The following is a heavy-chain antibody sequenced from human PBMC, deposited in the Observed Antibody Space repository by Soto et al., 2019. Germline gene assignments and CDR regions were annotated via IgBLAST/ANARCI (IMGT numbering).Heavy chain of an antibody. V-gene: IGHV4-59*01. CDR1: GGSISRSY. J-gene: IGHJ5*02. Sequence: QVQLQESGPGLVKPSETLSLTCTVSGGSISRSYWTWIRQPPGKGLKWIGYIYDSRCTNYNPSLKSRVTLSLDTSKNQFSLKLTSVTAADTALYYCARDSYGSAWYFDPWGQGTLVTVSS. CDR3: ARDSYGSAWYFDP. D-gene: IGHD6-13*01. CDR2: IYDSRCT.